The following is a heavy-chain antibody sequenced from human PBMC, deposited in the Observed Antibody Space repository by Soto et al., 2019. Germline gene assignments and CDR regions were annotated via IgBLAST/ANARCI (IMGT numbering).Heavy chain of an antibody. J-gene: IGHJ6*02. D-gene: IGHD3-10*01. V-gene: IGHV3-33*01. Sequence: QVQLVESGGGVVQPGRSLRLSCAASEFTFSNYGMHWVRQAPGKGLEWVAVILNDGSNRYHADSVKDRFTISRDNSKNTLYLQMNSLRAEDTAVYYCARDDEYSGNGMDVWGQGTRVTLS. CDR3: ARDDEYSGNGMDV. CDR1: EFTFSNYG. CDR2: ILNDGSNR.